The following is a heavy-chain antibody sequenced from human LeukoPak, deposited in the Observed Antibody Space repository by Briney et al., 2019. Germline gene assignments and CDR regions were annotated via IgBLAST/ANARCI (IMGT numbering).Heavy chain of an antibody. J-gene: IGHJ6*02. D-gene: IGHD3-22*01. V-gene: IGHV4-4*07. CDR1: GGSISSYF. CDR2: IYPSGST. Sequence: SETLSLTCTVSGGSISSYFWSWIRQPAGKGLEWIGRIYPSGSTNYQSSLKSRVTMSVDTSKNQFSLKLNSVTAADTAVYYCARDLGGYYDSSGYYYYYGMDVWGQGTTVTVSS. CDR3: ARDLGGYYDSSGYYYYYGMDV.